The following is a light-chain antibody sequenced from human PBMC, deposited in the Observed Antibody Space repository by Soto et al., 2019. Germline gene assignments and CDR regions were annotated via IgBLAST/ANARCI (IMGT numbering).Light chain of an antibody. CDR2: WAS. CDR3: QQYYSRPLT. Sequence: DIVMTQSPESLAVSLGERATINCKSSQSVFYSSNNKNYLTWYQQKPGQPPKLLIYWASTRDSGVPDRFSGSGSETDFMLTISSLQAEDVAIYCCQQYYSRPLTFGGGTKVEIK. CDR1: QSVFYSSNNKNY. J-gene: IGKJ4*01. V-gene: IGKV4-1*01.